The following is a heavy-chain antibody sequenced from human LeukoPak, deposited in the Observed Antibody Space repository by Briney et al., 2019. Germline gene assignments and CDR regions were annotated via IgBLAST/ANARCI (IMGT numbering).Heavy chain of an antibody. CDR2: ISYDGSNK. D-gene: IGHD3-16*01. CDR1: GFTFSSYA. J-gene: IGHJ4*02. V-gene: IGHV3-30*04. Sequence: QTGGSLRLSCVASGFTFSSYAMHWVRQAPGKGLEWVAVISYDGSNKYYADSVKGRFTISRDNAKNSLYLQMNSLRAEDTTVYYCARDPMSDYVWGGYRPDYFDYWGQGTLVTVSS. CDR3: ARDPMSDYVWGGYRPDYFDY.